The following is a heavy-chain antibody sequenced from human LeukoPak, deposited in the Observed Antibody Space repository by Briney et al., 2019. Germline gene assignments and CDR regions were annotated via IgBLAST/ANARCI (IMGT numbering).Heavy chain of an antibody. D-gene: IGHD3-22*01. CDR2: INAGNGNT. J-gene: IGHJ4*02. V-gene: IGHV1-3*03. CDR3: ARGVTYYYDSSGYIIERYFDY. CDR1: GYTFTSYY. Sequence: GASVKVSCKASGYTFTSYYMHWVRQAPGQRLEWMGWINAGNGNTKYSQEFQGRVTITRDTSASTAYMELSSLRSEDMAVYYCARGVTYYYDSSGYIIERYFDYWGQGTLVTVSS.